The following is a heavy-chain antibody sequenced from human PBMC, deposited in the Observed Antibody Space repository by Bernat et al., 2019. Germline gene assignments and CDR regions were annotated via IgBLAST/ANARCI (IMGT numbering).Heavy chain of an antibody. CDR3: ARILWSGYVYFEH. J-gene: IGHJ4*02. V-gene: IGHV4-31*03. D-gene: IGHD3-3*01. CDR2: IYYTGST. CDR1: GDSIKKGGYH. Sequence: QVQLQESGPGLVKPSETLSLTCTVSGDSIKKGGYHWSWIRQHPGKGLEWIGYIYYTGSTRYNSSLGSRVIMSVDTSQNQFSLKLNYVTAADTAVYYCARILWSGYVYFEHWGQGTLVTVSS.